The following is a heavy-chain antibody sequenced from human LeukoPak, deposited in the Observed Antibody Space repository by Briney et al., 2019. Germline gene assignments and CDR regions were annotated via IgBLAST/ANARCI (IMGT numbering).Heavy chain of an antibody. V-gene: IGHV1-18*01. J-gene: IGHJ4*02. CDR3: ARDRGNYDSSDPLDY. CDR2: ISAYNGNT. D-gene: IGHD3-22*01. Sequence: ASVKVSCKTSGYTFTTYGISWVRQAPGQGLEWMGWISAYNGNTSYAQKLQGRVTMTTDASTSTAYMELRSLRSDDTAVYYCARDRGNYDSSDPLDYWGQGTLVTVSS. CDR1: GYTFTTYG.